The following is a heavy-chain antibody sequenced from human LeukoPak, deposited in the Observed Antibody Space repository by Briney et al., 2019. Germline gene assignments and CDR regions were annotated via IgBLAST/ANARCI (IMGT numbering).Heavy chain of an antibody. CDR1: GGSISSYY. J-gene: IGHJ4*02. D-gene: IGHD3-22*01. CDR2: IYTSGST. Sequence: SETLSLTCTVSGGSISSYYWSWIRQPAGKGLEWIGRIYTSGSTNYNPSLKSRVTMSVDTSKNQFSLKLSSVTAADTAVYYCARLRNRYDTSGYYPFDYWGQGTLVTVSS. V-gene: IGHV4-4*07. CDR3: ARLRNRYDTSGYYPFDY.